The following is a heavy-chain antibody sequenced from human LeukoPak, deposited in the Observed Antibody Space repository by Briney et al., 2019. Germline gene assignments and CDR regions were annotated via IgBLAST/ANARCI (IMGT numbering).Heavy chain of an antibody. CDR3: ARAYSSSSSSDF. D-gene: IGHD6-6*01. Sequence: ASVKVSCKASRYTFTDYYMHLVRQAPGQGLEWMGGISPNSGGTNYAQKFQGRVTMTRDTSITTAYMELSRLRSDDTAVYYCARAYSSSSSSDFWGQGTLVIVSS. J-gene: IGHJ4*02. CDR1: RYTFTDYY. V-gene: IGHV1-2*02. CDR2: ISPNSGGT.